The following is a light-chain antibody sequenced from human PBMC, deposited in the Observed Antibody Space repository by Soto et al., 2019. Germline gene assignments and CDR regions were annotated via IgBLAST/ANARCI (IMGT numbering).Light chain of an antibody. CDR1: QSVSSSY. CDR3: QQYGSSPRT. J-gene: IGKJ1*01. Sequence: EIVLTQSPGTLSLSPGERATLSCRASQSVSSSYLAWYQQKPGKAPSLLIYGASSRATGIPDRFSGSGSGTDFTLNISRLEPEDFAVYYCQQYGSSPRTFGQGTKVAIK. V-gene: IGKV3-20*01. CDR2: GAS.